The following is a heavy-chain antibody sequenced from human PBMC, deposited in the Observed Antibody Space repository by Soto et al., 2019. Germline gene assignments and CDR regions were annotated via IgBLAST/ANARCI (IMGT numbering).Heavy chain of an antibody. D-gene: IGHD1-7*01. J-gene: IGHJ4*02. CDR1: GFTFSSYG. V-gene: IGHV3-30*18. Sequence: QVQLVESGGGVVQPGRSLRLSCAASGFTFSSYGMHWVRQAPGKGLEWVAVISYDGSNKYYADSVKRRFTISRDNSKNTLYLQMNSLRAEDTAVYYCAKTAGTTLFYFDYWGQGTLVTVSS. CDR3: AKTAGTTLFYFDY. CDR2: ISYDGSNK.